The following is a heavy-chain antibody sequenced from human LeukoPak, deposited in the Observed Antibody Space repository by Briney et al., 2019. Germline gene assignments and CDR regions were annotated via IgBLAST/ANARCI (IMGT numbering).Heavy chain of an antibody. CDR2: ISAYNGNT. V-gene: IGHV1-18*01. J-gene: IGHJ4*02. CDR1: GYTFTSYG. Sequence: ASVKVSCKASGYTFTSYGISWVRQAPGQGLEWMGWISAYNGNTNYAQKLQGRVTMTTDTSTSTAYMELRSLRSDDTAVYYCARYSSSHGVVPANYWGLGTLVTVSS. D-gene: IGHD2-2*01. CDR3: ARYSSSHGVVPANY.